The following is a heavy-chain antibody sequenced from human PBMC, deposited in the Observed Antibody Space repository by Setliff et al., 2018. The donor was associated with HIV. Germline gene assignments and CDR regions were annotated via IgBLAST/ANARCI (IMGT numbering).Heavy chain of an antibody. D-gene: IGHD6-13*01. CDR2: IWYDASKK. V-gene: IGHV3-33*03. CDR1: GFTFNSYG. J-gene: IGHJ4*02. CDR3: VRVAGFSSSWFGY. Sequence: GGSLRLSCAASGFTFNSYGMHWVRQAPGKGLEWVALIWYDASKKEYADSVKGRFTISRDNAMNTLYLEMNSLRVEDTAVYYCVRVAGFSSSWFGYWGQGTLVTVSS.